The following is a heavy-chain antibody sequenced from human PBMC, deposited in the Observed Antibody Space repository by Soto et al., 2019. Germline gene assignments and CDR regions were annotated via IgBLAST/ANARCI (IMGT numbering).Heavy chain of an antibody. CDR3: ARGGYRGYVSTPHGMDV. CDR1: GFTFSSYD. CDR2: IGTAGDT. V-gene: IGHV3-13*01. Sequence: GGSLRLSCAASGFTFSSYDMHWVRQATGKGLEWVSAIGTAGDTYYPGSVKGRFTISRENAKNSLYLQMNSLRAGDTAVYYCARGGYRGYVSTPHGMDVWGQGTMVPVSS. D-gene: IGHD5-12*01. J-gene: IGHJ6*02.